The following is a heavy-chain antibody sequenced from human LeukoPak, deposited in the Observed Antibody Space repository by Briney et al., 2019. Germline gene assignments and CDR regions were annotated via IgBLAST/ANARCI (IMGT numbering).Heavy chain of an antibody. CDR2: IYPGDSDT. Sequence: GESLKISCKGSGYNFNTYWIGWVRQMPGKGLEWMGIIYPGDSDTRYSPSFQGQVTISADRSISTAYLQWSSLKASDTAMYYCARQETGSVGSYWGQGTLVTVSS. CDR3: ARQETGSVGSY. V-gene: IGHV5-51*01. D-gene: IGHD3-10*01. CDR1: GYNFNTYW. J-gene: IGHJ4*02.